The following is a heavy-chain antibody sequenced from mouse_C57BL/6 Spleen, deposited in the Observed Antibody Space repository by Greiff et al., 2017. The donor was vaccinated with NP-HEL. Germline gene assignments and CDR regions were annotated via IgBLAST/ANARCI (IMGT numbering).Heavy chain of an antibody. CDR2: INPNNGGT. D-gene: IGHD2-5*01. J-gene: IGHJ2*01. CDR1: GYTFTDYY. V-gene: IGHV1-26*01. CDR3: ARSGATIVLNFDY. Sequence: VQLQQSGPELVKPGASVKISCKASGYTFTDYYMNWVKQSHGKSLEWIGDINPNNGGTSYNQKFKGKATLTVDKSSSTAYMELRSLTSEDSAVYYCARSGATIVLNFDYWGQGTTLTVSS.